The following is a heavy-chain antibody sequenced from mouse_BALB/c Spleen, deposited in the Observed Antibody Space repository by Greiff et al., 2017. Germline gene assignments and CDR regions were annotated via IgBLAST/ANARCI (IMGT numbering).Heavy chain of an antibody. J-gene: IGHJ4*01. D-gene: IGHD1-1*01. CDR2: ISYDGSN. CDR3: ARYYYGSRDAMNY. CDR1: GYSITSGYY. Sequence: EVQLQQSGPGLVKPSQSLSLTCSVTGYSITSGYYWHWIRQFPGNKLEWMGYISYDGSNNYNPSLKNRISITRDTSKNQFFLKLNSVTTEDTATYYCARYYYGSRDAMNYWGQGNSVTVSS. V-gene: IGHV3-6*02.